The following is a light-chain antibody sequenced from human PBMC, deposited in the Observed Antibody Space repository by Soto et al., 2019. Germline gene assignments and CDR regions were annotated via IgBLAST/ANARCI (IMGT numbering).Light chain of an antibody. CDR1: SSDVGGYNS. V-gene: IGLV2-14*01. Sequence: QSALTQPASVSGSPGQSITISCTGTSSDVGGYNSVSWYQQHPGKAPKLMIYEASNRPSGVSNRFSGYKSGNTASLTISGLQAEDEADYSCSSYTSSSTLGVFGGGTKVTVL. CDR2: EAS. J-gene: IGLJ2*01. CDR3: SSYTSSSTLGV.